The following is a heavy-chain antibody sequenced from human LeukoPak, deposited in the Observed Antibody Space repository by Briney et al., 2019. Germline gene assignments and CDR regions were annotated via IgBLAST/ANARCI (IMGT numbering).Heavy chain of an antibody. Sequence: PGGSLRLSCVASGFSFFSYGMSWVRQAPGKGLEWVSGITGTGGRTFYADSVKGRFTISRDNPKNTLFLRMSGLTADDTAVYYCASDSDYWGGGSWGQGTQVTVSS. CDR3: ASDSDYWGGGS. CDR2: ITGTGGRT. CDR1: GFSFFSYG. D-gene: IGHD4-11*01. V-gene: IGHV3-23*01. J-gene: IGHJ4*02.